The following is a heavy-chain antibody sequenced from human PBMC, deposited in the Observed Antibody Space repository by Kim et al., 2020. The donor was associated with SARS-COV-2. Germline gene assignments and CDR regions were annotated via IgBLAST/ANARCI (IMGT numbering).Heavy chain of an antibody. J-gene: IGHJ4*02. CDR2: IYYSGST. Sequence: SETLSLTCTVSGGSISSSSYYWGWIRQPPGKGLEWIGSIYYSGSTYYNPSLKSRVTISVDTSKNQFSLKLSSVTAADTAVYYCARGGWELRLPHDYWGQG. D-gene: IGHD1-26*01. CDR1: GGSISSSSYY. CDR3: ARGGWELRLPHDY. V-gene: IGHV4-39*07.